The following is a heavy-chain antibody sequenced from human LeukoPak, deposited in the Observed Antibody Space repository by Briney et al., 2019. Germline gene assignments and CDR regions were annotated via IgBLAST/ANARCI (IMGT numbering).Heavy chain of an antibody. CDR1: GFTFSSYW. V-gene: IGHV3-74*01. CDR3: EAIRLWLNGYYFDY. CDR2: INSDGSST. Sequence: PGGSLRLSCAASGFTFSSYWMHWVRQAPGKGLVWVSRINSDGSSTSYADSVKGRFTISRDNAKNSLYLQMNSLRAEDTAVYYCEAIRLWLNGYYFDYWGQGTLVTVSS. D-gene: IGHD5-18*01. J-gene: IGHJ4*02.